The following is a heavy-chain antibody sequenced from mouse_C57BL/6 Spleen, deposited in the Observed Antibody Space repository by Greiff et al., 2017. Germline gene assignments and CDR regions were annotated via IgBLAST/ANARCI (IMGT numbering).Heavy chain of an antibody. D-gene: IGHD1-1*02. CDR1: GYTFTSYW. J-gene: IGHJ4*01. V-gene: IGHV1-50*01. CDR2: IDPSDSYT. Sequence: QVQLQQPGAELVKPGASVKLSCKASGYTFTSYWMQWVKQRPGQGLEWIGEIDPSDSYTNYNQKFTGKATLTVDTSSSTAYMQLSSLTSEDSAVDYCARSRYGRYAMDYWGQGTSVTVSS. CDR3: ARSRYGRYAMDY.